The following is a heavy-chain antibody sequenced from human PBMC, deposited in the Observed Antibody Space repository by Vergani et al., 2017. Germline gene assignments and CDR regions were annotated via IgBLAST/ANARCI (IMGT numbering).Heavy chain of an antibody. CDR2: ISSSSSTI. V-gene: IGHV3-48*01. D-gene: IGHD6-19*01. J-gene: IGHJ4*02. CDR1: GFTFSSYS. CDR3: ARVKWLVWPAFDY. Sequence: LVESGGGLVQPGGSLRLSCAASGFTFSSYSMNWVRQAPGKGLEWVSYISSSSSTIYYADSVKGRFTISRDNAKNSLYLQMNSLRAEDTAVYYCARVKWLVWPAFDYWGQGTLVTVSS.